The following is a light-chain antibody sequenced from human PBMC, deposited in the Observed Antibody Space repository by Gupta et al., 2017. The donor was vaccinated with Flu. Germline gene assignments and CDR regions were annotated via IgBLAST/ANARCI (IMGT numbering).Light chain of an antibody. Sequence: DVQLTQSPSFLPASVGDRVAITCRASQAISHCLAWYQQKSGEGPKLLIYAVSTLLTAVPSRFSGSGSGTDFTLTISSLQPEDFGIYYCQRSNRFPVTFGGGTKVEIK. CDR2: AVS. V-gene: IGKV1-9*01. CDR1: QAISHC. J-gene: IGKJ4*01. CDR3: QRSNRFPVT.